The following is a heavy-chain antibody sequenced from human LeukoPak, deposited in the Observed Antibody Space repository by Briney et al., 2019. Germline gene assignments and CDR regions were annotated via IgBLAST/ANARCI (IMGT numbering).Heavy chain of an antibody. CDR1: GYTFTAYY. V-gene: IGHV1-2*02. CDR3: AREESVASFDL. J-gene: IGHJ5*02. D-gene: IGHD6-19*01. Sequence: ASVKVSCKASGYTFTAYYMYWVRQAPGQGLEWMGWIYPNSGGTNYAQKFQGRVTMTTDTSISTAYMELSRLRSDDTAVYYCAREESVASFDLWGQGTLVTVSS. CDR2: IYPNSGGT.